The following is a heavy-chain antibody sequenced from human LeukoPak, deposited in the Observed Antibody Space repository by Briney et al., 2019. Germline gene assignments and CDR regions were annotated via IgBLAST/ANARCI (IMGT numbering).Heavy chain of an antibody. Sequence: SVKVSCKASGYTFTSDCISGVRRPPGQGVEWRVWIISYNGNTNYAQKLQGRVTMTTDTSKSTAYMELRSLRSDDTAVYYCARGPLGAAAGTHFDYWGQGTLVTVSS. CDR2: IISYNGNT. CDR1: GYTFTSDC. V-gene: IGHV1-18*01. D-gene: IGHD6-13*01. J-gene: IGHJ4*02. CDR3: ARGPLGAAAGTHFDY.